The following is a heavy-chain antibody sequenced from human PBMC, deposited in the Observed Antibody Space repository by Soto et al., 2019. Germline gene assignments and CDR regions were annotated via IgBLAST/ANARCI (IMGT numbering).Heavy chain of an antibody. Sequence: LKISCKGSGYSFTSYWIGWVRQMPGKGLEWMGIIYPGDSDTRYSPSFQGQVTISADKSISTAYLQWSSLKASDTAMYYCASHSVVVMENDAFDIWGQGTMVT. J-gene: IGHJ3*02. D-gene: IGHD3-22*01. CDR1: GYSFTSYW. CDR2: IYPGDSDT. V-gene: IGHV5-51*01. CDR3: ASHSVVVMENDAFDI.